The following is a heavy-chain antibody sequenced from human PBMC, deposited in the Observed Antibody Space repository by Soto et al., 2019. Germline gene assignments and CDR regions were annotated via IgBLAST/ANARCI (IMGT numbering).Heavy chain of an antibody. CDR1: GFTFSDYY. V-gene: IGHV3-11*01. CDR3: ARELRQYYYGSGSYFGSGYYYYMDV. Sequence: QVQLVESGGGLVKPGGSLRLSCAASGFTFSDYYMSWIRQAPGKGLEWVSYISSSGSTIYYADSVKGRFTISRDNAKNTLYLQMNSLRAEDTAVYYCARELRQYYYGSGSYFGSGYYYYMDVWGKGTTVTVSS. CDR2: ISSSGSTI. J-gene: IGHJ6*03. D-gene: IGHD3-10*01.